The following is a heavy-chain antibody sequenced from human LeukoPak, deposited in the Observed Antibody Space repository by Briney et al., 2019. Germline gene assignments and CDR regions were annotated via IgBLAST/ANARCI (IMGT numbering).Heavy chain of an antibody. Sequence: ASVKVSCKASGYTFTGYYIHWVRQAPGQGLEWMGWMNPNSGGTNYEQKFPGRVTMTRDTSISTAYMELSRLRSDDTAVYYCTRDHQLPLLGWFDPWGQGTLVSVSS. CDR3: TRDHQLPLLGWFDP. J-gene: IGHJ5*02. CDR1: GYTFTGYY. D-gene: IGHD2-2*01. V-gene: IGHV1-2*02. CDR2: MNPNSGGT.